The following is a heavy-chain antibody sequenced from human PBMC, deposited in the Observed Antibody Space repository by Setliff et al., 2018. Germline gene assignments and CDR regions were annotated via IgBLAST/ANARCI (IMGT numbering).Heavy chain of an antibody. CDR1: GGTFTYYY. CDR2: ITHTGTTGST. D-gene: IGHD1-1*01. CDR3: ARVDPTRGLEGDFDY. Sequence: SETLSLTCAASGGTFTYYYWTWIRQSPAKGLEWIGEITHTGTTGSTKYNPSLKSRVTISVDTSKNQFSLKLSSVTAADTAVYYCARVDPTRGLEGDFDYWGQGTLVTVSS. V-gene: IGHV4-34*01. J-gene: IGHJ4*02.